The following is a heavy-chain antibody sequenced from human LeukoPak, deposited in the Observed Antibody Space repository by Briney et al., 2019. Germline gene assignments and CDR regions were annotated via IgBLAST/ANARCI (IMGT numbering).Heavy chain of an antibody. CDR2: INPNSGGT. CDR3: ARGAPMVLMVYAPFVS. J-gene: IGHJ5*01. Sequence: ASVKVSCKASGYTFTGYYMHWVRQAPGQGLEWMGWINPNSGGTNYAQKFQGRVTMTRDTSISTAYMELSRLRSDDTAVYYCARGAPMVLMVYAPFVSWGQGTLVTVSS. CDR1: GYTFTGYY. V-gene: IGHV1-2*02. D-gene: IGHD2-8*01.